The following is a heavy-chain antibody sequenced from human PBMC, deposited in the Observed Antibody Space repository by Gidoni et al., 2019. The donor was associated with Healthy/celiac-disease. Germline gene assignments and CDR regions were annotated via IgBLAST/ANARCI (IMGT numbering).Heavy chain of an antibody. V-gene: IGHV5-51*01. CDR1: RYRFTSYR. Sequence: EVQLVQSGAEMKMPGESLKISCTGSRYRFTSYRTGWLRQMPGKGLEWMGIIYPVDSDTRYSPSFQGQITISADKSISTAYLQWSSLKASETAMYYCARSGWVEMATITLGCFQHWGQGTLVTVSS. J-gene: IGHJ1*01. CDR3: ARSGWVEMATITLGCFQH. D-gene: IGHD5-12*01. CDR2: IYPVDSDT.